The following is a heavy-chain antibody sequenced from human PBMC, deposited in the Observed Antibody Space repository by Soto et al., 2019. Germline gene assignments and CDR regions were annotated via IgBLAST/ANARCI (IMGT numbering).Heavy chain of an antibody. CDR2: IYYSGRT. V-gene: IGHV4-39*01. CDR3: ARQRTTVVTQAYFDH. J-gene: IGHJ4*02. D-gene: IGHD2-21*02. Sequence: PSETLSLTCIFSCEPISSSSYYWGWIRQPPGKGLEWIGSIYYSGRTYYNPSFKSRVTISIDTSKNQFSLKLSSVTATDTAVYYCARQRTTVVTQAYFDHWGQGALVTVSS. CDR1: CEPISSSSYY.